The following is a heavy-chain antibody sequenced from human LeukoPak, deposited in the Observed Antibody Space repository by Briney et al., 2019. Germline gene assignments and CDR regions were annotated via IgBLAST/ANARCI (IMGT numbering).Heavy chain of an antibody. V-gene: IGHV4-34*01. J-gene: IGHJ3*01. Sequence: SETLSLTCAVSGGSLSGHYWSSIRQSPGKGLEWIGEIHHDGRTKYRPSLQNRISIFLDTSKNEVSLRLTHVTAADTAMYFCARDPVPYDYGDTVNAYDVWGQGTMVIVSS. CDR2: IHHDGRT. CDR3: ARDPVPYDYGDTVNAYDV. CDR1: GGSLSGHY. D-gene: IGHD4-17*01.